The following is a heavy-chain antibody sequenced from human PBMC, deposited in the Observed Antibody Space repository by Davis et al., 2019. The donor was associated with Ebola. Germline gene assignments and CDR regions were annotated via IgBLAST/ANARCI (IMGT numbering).Heavy chain of an antibody. CDR2: ITWNGGDT. CDR1: GFTFKDYS. J-gene: IGHJ5*02. Sequence: PGGSLRLSCTASGFTFKDYSMYWVRQAPGKGLEWVSLITWNGGDTYYADSVKARFTVSRDNTNDSLFLRMSSLRPEDTALYYCSDMFRAWGQGTLVTVSS. D-gene: IGHD3-10*02. CDR3: SDMFRA. V-gene: IGHV3-43*01.